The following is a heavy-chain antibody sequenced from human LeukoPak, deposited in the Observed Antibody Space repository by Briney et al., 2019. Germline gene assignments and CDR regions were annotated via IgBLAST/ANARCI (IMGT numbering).Heavy chain of an antibody. Sequence: GGSLRLSCVASGFNFYSFTMNWVRQAPGKGLEWVSYISSGGSTIYYRDSVKGRFTISRDNAKNSLCLQMNSLSADDTGVYYCATTTSSAWMPFDYWGQGTLVAVSS. CDR3: ATTTSSAWMPFDY. CDR1: GFNFYSFT. D-gene: IGHD6-25*01. J-gene: IGHJ4*02. V-gene: IGHV3-48*01. CDR2: ISSGGSTI.